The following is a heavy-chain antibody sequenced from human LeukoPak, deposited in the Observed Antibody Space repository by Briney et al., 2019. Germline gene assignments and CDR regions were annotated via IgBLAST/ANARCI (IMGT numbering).Heavy chain of an antibody. CDR2: ISPVSGDT. J-gene: IGHJ4*02. Sequence: ASVKVSCKASGYTFSDSFMHWVRQAPGQGPEWMGWISPVSGDTNFAQRFQGRVTLTRDTSISTAYMELSSLRSDDTAVYYCARKFLGSRGYYFDYWGQGTLVTVSS. D-gene: IGHD3-10*01. CDR3: ARKFLGSRGYYFDY. V-gene: IGHV1-2*02. CDR1: GYTFSDSF.